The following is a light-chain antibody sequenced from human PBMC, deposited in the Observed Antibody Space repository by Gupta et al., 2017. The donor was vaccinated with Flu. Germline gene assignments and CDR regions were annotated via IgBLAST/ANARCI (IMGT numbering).Light chain of an antibody. CDR2: AAS. V-gene: IGKV1-39*01. J-gene: IGKJ5*01. Sequence: DIQMTQSPSSLSASVGDRVTITCRASQSISTYLNWYQQKPGKAPNLLIYAASSLQSGVPSRFSGSGSGTDFTLTISRLQPEDFATYYCQQSDSTPITFGQGTRLEIK. CDR1: QSISTY. CDR3: QQSDSTPIT.